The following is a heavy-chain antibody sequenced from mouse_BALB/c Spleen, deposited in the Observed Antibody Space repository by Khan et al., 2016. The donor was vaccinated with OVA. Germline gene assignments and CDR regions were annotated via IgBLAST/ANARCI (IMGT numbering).Heavy chain of an antibody. CDR2: INPSTGYT. Sequence: QVQLQQSGAELAKPGASVKMSCKASGYTFTSYWMHWVKQRPGQGLEWIGYINPSTGYTEYNQRFKDKATLTADKSSSTAYMKLSSLTSEESAVYYCANHGSSSAWLAYWGQGTLVTVSA. D-gene: IGHD1-1*01. CDR1: GYTFTSYW. J-gene: IGHJ3*01. V-gene: IGHV1-7*01. CDR3: ANHGSSSAWLAY.